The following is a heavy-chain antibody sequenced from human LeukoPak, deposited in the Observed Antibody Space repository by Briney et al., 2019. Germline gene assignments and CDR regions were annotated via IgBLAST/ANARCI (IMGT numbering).Heavy chain of an antibody. D-gene: IGHD6-13*01. CDR3: ARGPRAAADDY. CDR1: GYTFTSYA. V-gene: IGHV1-3*01. J-gene: IGHJ4*02. Sequence: ASVKVSCKASGYTFTSYAMNWGRQAPGQRPEWIGWINAGNGNTKYSQKFQGRVTITRDTSASTAYMELSSLTSEDTGIYYCARGPRAAADDYWGQGTLVTVSS. CDR2: INAGNGNT.